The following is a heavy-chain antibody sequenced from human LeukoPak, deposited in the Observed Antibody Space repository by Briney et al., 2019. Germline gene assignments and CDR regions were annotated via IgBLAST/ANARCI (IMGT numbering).Heavy chain of an antibody. CDR2: IIPIFGTA. Sequence: SVKVSCKASGGTFSSYAIRWLRQAPGQGLEWMGRIIPIFGTANYAQKFQGRVTITTDESTSTAYMELSSLRSEDTAVYYCARAKGELRAFDIWGQGTMVTVSS. D-gene: IGHD1-26*01. V-gene: IGHV1-69*05. J-gene: IGHJ3*02. CDR3: ARAKGELRAFDI. CDR1: GGTFSSYA.